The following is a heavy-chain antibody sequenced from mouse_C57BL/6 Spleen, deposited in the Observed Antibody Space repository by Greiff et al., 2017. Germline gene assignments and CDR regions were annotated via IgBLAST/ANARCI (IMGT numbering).Heavy chain of an antibody. CDR2: IRNKANGYTT. J-gene: IGHJ3*01. Sequence: EVQLVESGGGLVQPGGSLSLSCAASGFTFTDYYMSWVRQPPGKALAWLGFIRNKANGYTTEYSASVKGRFTISRDNSQRILYLQMNALRAEDSATYYFASTPYGSSSFADWGQGTLVTVSA. D-gene: IGHD1-1*01. V-gene: IGHV7-3*01. CDR3: ASTPYGSSSFAD. CDR1: GFTFTDYY.